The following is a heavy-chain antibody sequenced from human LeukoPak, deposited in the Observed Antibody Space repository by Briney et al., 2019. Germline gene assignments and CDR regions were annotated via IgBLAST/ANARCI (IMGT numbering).Heavy chain of an antibody. D-gene: IGHD3-22*01. V-gene: IGHV3-66*02. CDR2: IYSGGST. Sequence: GGSLRLSCATSGFTVSSTYMSWVRQAPGKGLERVSVIYSGGSTYYPDSVKGRFTISRDNSKNTVYLEMNSLRAEDTAVYYCARDPDDSSGYRNWGQGTLVTVSS. CDR1: GFTVSSTY. CDR3: ARDPDDSSGYRN. J-gene: IGHJ4*02.